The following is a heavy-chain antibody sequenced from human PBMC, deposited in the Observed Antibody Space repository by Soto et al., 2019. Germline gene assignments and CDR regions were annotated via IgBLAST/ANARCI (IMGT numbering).Heavy chain of an antibody. CDR3: RKDSIATTTDPFHT. J-gene: IGHJ3*02. Sequence: SGGSLRLSCAASGFPISSYGMHWVRQAPGKGLEWVAVISYDGSNKYYADSVKGGFTISRDNSKNALYVQMSSLRAEDTAVYYWRKDSIATTTDPFHTWGQGKMV. CDR1: GFPISSYG. V-gene: IGHV3-30*18. CDR2: ISYDGSNK.